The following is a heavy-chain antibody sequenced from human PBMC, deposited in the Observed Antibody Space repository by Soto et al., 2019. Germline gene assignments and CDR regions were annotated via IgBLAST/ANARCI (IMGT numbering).Heavy chain of an antibody. Sequence: QITLKESGPTLVKPTQPLTLICTSSGFSLSTSGVGVGWIRQPPGKALEWLALIYWDDDKRCSPSLKSMLTMTKDTSISQVVRTMTNMDPGDTAASDCAHTWEGWFDPWGQGTLVTVSS. CDR3: AHTWEGWFDP. D-gene: IGHD1-26*01. CDR1: GFSLSTSGVG. CDR2: IYWDDDK. V-gene: IGHV2-5*02. J-gene: IGHJ5*02.